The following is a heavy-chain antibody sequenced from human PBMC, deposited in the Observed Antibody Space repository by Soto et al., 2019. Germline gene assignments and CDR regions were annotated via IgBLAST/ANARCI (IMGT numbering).Heavy chain of an antibody. CDR1: GGSISSYY. CDR2: IYYSGST. Sequence: SETLSLTCTVSGGSISSYYWSWIRQPPGKGLEWIGYIYYSGSTNYNPSLKSRVTISVDTSKNQFSLKLSSVTAADTAVYYCARLHGDYAYYYYYMDVWGKGTTVTVSS. V-gene: IGHV4-59*08. J-gene: IGHJ6*03. D-gene: IGHD4-17*01. CDR3: ARLHGDYAYYYYYMDV.